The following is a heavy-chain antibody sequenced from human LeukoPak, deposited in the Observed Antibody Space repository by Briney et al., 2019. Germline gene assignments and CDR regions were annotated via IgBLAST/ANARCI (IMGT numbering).Heavy chain of an antibody. Sequence: ASVKVSCKASGYTFTGYYIHWVRQAPGQGLEWMGRINPNNGGTNYAQKFQGRVTMTRDMSMSTAYMELSKLRSDDTAVYYCAGEDNSSGYRPFDIWGQGTMVTVPS. J-gene: IGHJ3*02. CDR2: INPNNGGT. CDR1: GYTFTGYY. D-gene: IGHD3-22*01. CDR3: AGEDNSSGYRPFDI. V-gene: IGHV1-2*06.